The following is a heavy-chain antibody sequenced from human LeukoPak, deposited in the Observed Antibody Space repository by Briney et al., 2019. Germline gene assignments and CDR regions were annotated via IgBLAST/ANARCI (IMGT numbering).Heavy chain of an antibody. CDR2: INPNSGGT. D-gene: IGHD3-16*01. CDR3: ASGVPSLYYMDV. J-gene: IGHJ6*03. CDR1: GYTFTGYY. V-gene: IGHV1-2*02. Sequence: ASVKVSCKASGYTFTGYYMHWVRQAPGQGLEWMGWINPNSGGTNYAQKFQGRVTITTDESTSTAYMELSSLRSEDTAVYYCASGVPSLYYMDVWGKGTTVTVSS.